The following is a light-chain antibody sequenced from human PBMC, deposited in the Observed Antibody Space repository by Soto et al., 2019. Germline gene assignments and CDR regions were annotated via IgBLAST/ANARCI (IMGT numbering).Light chain of an antibody. J-gene: IGKJ2*01. CDR3: HQYAVTPHT. CDR2: GAS. Sequence: ILLTQSPGTLSLSPGERATLSCRASQSVTSHYLAWYQQRPGQAPRLLIYGASHRATGIPDRFSGSESGTDFTLTISRLEPEDSAVYYCHQYAVTPHTFGQGTKLE. CDR1: QSVTSHY. V-gene: IGKV3-20*01.